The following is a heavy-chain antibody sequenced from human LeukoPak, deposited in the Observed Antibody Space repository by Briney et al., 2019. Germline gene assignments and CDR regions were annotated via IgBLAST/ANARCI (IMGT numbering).Heavy chain of an antibody. CDR3: ARGEAAAGLYYYYGMDV. D-gene: IGHD6-13*01. CDR1: GYTFTSSD. J-gene: IGHJ6*02. CDR2: MNPNSGNT. V-gene: IGHV1-8*01. Sequence: GASVKVSCKASGYTFTSSDINWVRQATGQGLEWMGWMNPNSGNTGYAQKFQGRVTMTRNTSISTAYMELSSLRSEDTAVYYCARGEAAAGLYYYYGMDVWGQGTTVTVS.